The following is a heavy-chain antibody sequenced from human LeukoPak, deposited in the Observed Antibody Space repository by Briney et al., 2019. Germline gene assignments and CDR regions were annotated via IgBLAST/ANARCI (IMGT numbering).Heavy chain of an antibody. CDR3: ARDEATYYYDSSGPVKRGFDY. CDR2: INHSGST. V-gene: IGHV4-34*01. CDR1: GGSFSGYY. D-gene: IGHD3-22*01. J-gene: IGHJ4*02. Sequence: SETLSLTCAVYGGSFSGYYWSWIRQPPGKGLEWIGEINHSGSTNYNPSLKSRVTISVDTSENQFSLKLSSVTAADTAVYYCARDEATYYYDSSGPVKRGFDYWGQGTLVTASS.